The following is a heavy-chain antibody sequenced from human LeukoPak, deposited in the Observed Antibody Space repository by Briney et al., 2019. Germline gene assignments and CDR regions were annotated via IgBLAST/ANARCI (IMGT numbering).Heavy chain of an antibody. V-gene: IGHV1-69*05. CDR2: IIPIFGIP. Sequence: ASVKVSCKASGGTFRTFAISWVRQAPGQGLEWMGGIIPIFGIPDSAQKFQNRLTLRTDASTSTAYMELGSLRSDDTAVYYCARDRGSLAVADSRTSDLWGQGTLVTVSS. J-gene: IGHJ5*02. D-gene: IGHD6-19*01. CDR1: GGTFRTFA. CDR3: ARDRGSLAVADSRTSDL.